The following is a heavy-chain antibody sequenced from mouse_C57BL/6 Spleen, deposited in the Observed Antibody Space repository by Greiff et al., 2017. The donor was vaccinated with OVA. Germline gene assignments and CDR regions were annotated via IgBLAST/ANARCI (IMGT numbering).Heavy chain of an antibody. V-gene: IGHV5-6*01. CDR1: GFTFSSYG. Sequence: EVQLVESGGDLVKPGGSLKLSCAASGFTFSSYGMSWVRQTPDKRLEWVATISSGGSYTYYPDSVKGRFTISRDNAKNTLYLQMSSLKSEDTAMYYCARQDYYGSSPCWYFDVWGTGTTVTVSS. CDR3: ARQDYYGSSPCWYFDV. J-gene: IGHJ1*03. CDR2: ISSGGSYT. D-gene: IGHD1-1*01.